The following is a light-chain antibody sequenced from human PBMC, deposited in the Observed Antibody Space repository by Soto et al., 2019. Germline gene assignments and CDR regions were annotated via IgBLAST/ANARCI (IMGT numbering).Light chain of an antibody. CDR3: QQYNNWPPAWT. Sequence: EIVLTQSPGTLSVSPGERATLSCRASQSVRSNLAWYQQKPGQSPRLLIYGASTRATGIPARFSGSGSGTQFTLTISSLQSEDFAVYYCQQYNNWPPAWTFGQGTKVDI. CDR1: QSVRSN. CDR2: GAS. J-gene: IGKJ1*01. V-gene: IGKV3-15*01.